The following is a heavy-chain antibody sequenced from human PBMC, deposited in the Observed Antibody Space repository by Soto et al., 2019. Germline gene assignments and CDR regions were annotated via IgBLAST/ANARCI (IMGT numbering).Heavy chain of an antibody. Sequence: GGSLTLSCTASGFTFSSYGMHWVRQAPGKGLEWVAVISYDGSNKYYADSVKGRFTISRDNSKNTLYLQMNSPRAEDTAVYYCAKDNYDSSGYLDYWGQGTLVTVSS. CDR3: AKDNYDSSGYLDY. CDR1: GFTFSSYG. CDR2: ISYDGSNK. V-gene: IGHV3-30*18. D-gene: IGHD3-22*01. J-gene: IGHJ4*02.